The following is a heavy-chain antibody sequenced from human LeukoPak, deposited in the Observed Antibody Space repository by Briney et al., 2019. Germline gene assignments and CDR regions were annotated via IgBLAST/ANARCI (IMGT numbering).Heavy chain of an antibody. CDR2: IRYDGTNK. Sequence: GGSLRLSCAASGFTFSRFGMHWVRQAPGKGLEWVAFIRYDGTNKYYADSVKGRFTVSRDNSKNTLYLETNSLRTEDTAAYYCAKDRTSDDSDDDYWGQGTLVTVSS. D-gene: IGHD3-22*01. J-gene: IGHJ4*02. V-gene: IGHV3-30*02. CDR3: AKDRTSDDSDDDY. CDR1: GFTFSRFG.